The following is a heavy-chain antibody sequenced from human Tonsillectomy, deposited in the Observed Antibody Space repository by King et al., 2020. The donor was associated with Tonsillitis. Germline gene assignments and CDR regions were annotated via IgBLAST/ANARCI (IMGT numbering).Heavy chain of an antibody. Sequence: QLQESGPGLVKPSETLSLTCTVSGGSISSSSYYWGWIRQPPGKGLEWIGNFYYSGSTYYNPSLKSRVTISVDTSKNQFSLKLSSVTAADTAVYYCATPGHDILTGYHKSFYYGMDVWGQGTTVTVSS. CDR2: FYYSGST. J-gene: IGHJ6*02. CDR3: ATPGHDILTGYHKSFYYGMDV. D-gene: IGHD3-9*01. CDR1: GGSISSSSYY. V-gene: IGHV4-39*07.